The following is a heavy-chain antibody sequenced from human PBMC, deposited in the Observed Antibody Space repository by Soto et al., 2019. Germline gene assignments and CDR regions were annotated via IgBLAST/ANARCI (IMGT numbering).Heavy chain of an antibody. CDR3: ARELIRKSDAVLDF. CDR1: EFTVISNY. Sequence: GSLRLSYAASEFTVISNYMSWVRKAPGKGLEWVSVIYSGGSTYYADSVKGRFTISRHNSKNTLYLQMNSLRAEDTAVYYCARELIRKSDAVLDFWGKGTMVPGS. V-gene: IGHV3-53*04. CDR2: IYSGGST. J-gene: IGHJ3*01. D-gene: IGHD2-8*01.